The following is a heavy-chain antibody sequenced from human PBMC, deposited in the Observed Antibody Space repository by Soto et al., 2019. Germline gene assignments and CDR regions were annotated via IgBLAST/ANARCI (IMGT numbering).Heavy chain of an antibody. Sequence: ASVKVSCKASGYTFTSYGISWVRQAPGQGLEWMGWISAYNGNTNYAQKLQGRVTITADESTSTAYMELSSLRSEDTAVYYCARALNYYDSSGSPFDYWGQGTLVTVSS. D-gene: IGHD3-22*01. J-gene: IGHJ4*02. CDR2: ISAYNGNT. CDR1: GYTFTSYG. V-gene: IGHV1-18*04. CDR3: ARALNYYDSSGSPFDY.